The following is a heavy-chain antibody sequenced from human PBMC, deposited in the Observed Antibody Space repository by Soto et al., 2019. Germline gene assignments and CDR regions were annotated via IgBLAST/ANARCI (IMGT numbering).Heavy chain of an antibody. CDR2: ISYDGSNK. V-gene: IGHV3-30*18. D-gene: IGHD1-7*01. CDR3: AKDLSLYELHYYCYGMDG. J-gene: IGHJ6*02. Sequence: QVQLVESGGGVVQPGRSLRLSCAASGFTFSSYGMHWVRQAPGKGLEWVAVISYDGSNKYYADSVKGRFTISRDNSKNTLYLQMNRLRAEDTAVYYCAKDLSLYELHYYCYGMDGWGQGTTVTVSS. CDR1: GFTFSSYG.